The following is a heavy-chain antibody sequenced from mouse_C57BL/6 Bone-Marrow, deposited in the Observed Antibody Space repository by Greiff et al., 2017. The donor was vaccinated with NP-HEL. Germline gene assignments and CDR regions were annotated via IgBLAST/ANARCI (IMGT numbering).Heavy chain of an antibody. CDR3: ARGVWLRRGWFAY. D-gene: IGHD2-2*01. CDR2: INPNNGGT. CDR1: GYTFTDYY. J-gene: IGHJ3*01. V-gene: IGHV1-26*01. Sequence: VQLQQSGPELVKPGASVKISCKASGYTFTDYYMNWVKQSHGKSLEWTGDINPNNGGTSYNQKFKGKATLTVDKYSSTAYMELRSLTSEDSAVYYCARGVWLRRGWFAYWGQGTLVTVSA.